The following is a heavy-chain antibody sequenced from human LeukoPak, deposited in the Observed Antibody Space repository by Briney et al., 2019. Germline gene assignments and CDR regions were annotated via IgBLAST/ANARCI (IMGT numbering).Heavy chain of an antibody. CDR3: AKDMGGLWSSSSWYPRGMDV. V-gene: IGHV3-9*01. CDR2: ISWNSGSI. J-gene: IGHJ6*02. CDR1: GFTFDDYA. Sequence: GRSLRLSCAASGFTFDDYAMHWVRQAPGKGLEWVSGISWNSGSIGYADSVKGRSTISRDNAKNSLYLQMNSLRAEDTALYYCAKDMGGLWSSSSWYPRGMDVWGQGTTVTVSS. D-gene: IGHD6-13*01.